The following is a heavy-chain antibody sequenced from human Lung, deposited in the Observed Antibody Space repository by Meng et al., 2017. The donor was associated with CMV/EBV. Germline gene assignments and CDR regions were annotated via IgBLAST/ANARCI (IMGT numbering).Heavy chain of an antibody. CDR2: INPSGGST. V-gene: IGHV1-46*01. CDR3: ASRGYSSSWRGAFDI. D-gene: IGHD6-13*01. CDR1: GYTFTSYY. J-gene: IGHJ3*02. Sequence: ASXXVSCKASGYTFTSYYMHWVRQAPGQGLEWMGIINPSGGSTGYAQKFQGRVTMTRDTSTSTVYMELSSLRSEDTAVYYCASRGYSSSWRGAFDIWGQGTXVTVSS.